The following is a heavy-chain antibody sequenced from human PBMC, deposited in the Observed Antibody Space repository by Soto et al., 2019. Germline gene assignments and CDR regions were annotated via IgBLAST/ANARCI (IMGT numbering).Heavy chain of an antibody. CDR1: GFTFSPYW. Sequence: GGSLRLSCVASGFTFSPYWMDWVRQAPGQGLEWVANINQDGSEKHYVDSVKGRFTISRDHAQNSLYLQMSSLTAEDSDLYYFSRSLVYWYQEALVAVS. CDR2: INQDGSEK. V-gene: IGHV3-7*01. D-gene: IGHD2-15*01. CDR3: SRSLVY. J-gene: IGHJ4*02.